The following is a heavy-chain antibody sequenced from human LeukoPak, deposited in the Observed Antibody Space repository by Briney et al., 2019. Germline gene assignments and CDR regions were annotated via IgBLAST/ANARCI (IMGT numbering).Heavy chain of an antibody. J-gene: IGHJ3*02. D-gene: IGHD3-9*01. CDR3: ARHTYYDILTGPKPAFDI. V-gene: IGHV4-38-2*02. CDR2: IYHSGST. CDR1: GYSISSGYY. Sequence: SETLSLTCTVSGYSISSGYYWGWIRQPPGKGLEWIGSIYHSGSTYYNPSLKSRVTISVDTSKNQFSLKLSSVTAADTAVYYCARHTYYDILTGPKPAFDIWGQGTMVTVSS.